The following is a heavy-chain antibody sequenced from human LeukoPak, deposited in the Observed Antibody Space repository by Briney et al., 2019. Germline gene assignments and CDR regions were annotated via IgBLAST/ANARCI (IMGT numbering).Heavy chain of an antibody. V-gene: IGHV3-23*01. CDR1: GFTFSSYA. CDR3: AALQPVLVPAALNWFDP. J-gene: IGHJ5*02. D-gene: IGHD2-2*01. Sequence: PGGSLRLSCAASGFTFSSYAMSWVRQAPGKGLEWVSAISGSGGSTYYADSVKGRFTISRDNSKNTLYLQMNSLRAEDMAVYYCAALQPVLVPAALNWFDPWGQGTLVTVSS. CDR2: ISGSGGST.